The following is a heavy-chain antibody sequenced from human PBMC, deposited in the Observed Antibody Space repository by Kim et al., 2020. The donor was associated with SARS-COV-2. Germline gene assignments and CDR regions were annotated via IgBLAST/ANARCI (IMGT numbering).Heavy chain of an antibody. J-gene: IGHJ6*03. Sequence: SETLSLTCTVSGGSISSYYWSWIRQPPGKGLEWIGYIYYSGSTNYNPSLKSRVTISVDTSKNQFSLKLSSVTAADTAVYYCARELRDLEWWVGTYYYYMDVWGKGTTVTVSS. D-gene: IGHD3-3*01. CDR2: IYYSGST. CDR1: GGSISSYY. CDR3: ARELRDLEWWVGTYYYYMDV. V-gene: IGHV4-59*01.